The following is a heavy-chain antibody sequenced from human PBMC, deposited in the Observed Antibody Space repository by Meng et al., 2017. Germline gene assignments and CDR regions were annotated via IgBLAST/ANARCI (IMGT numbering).Heavy chain of an antibody. CDR1: GFTFSNAW. D-gene: IGHD4-23*01. V-gene: IGHV3-15*01. Sequence: GESLIISCAASGFTFSNAWMSWVRQAPGKGLEWVGRITSKTDGGTTDYAAPVKGSFTISSDNSKDTLYLQMNILKTDDTAVYYCTTPMTTVVTPGLQNAFDIWGQGTMVTVSS. CDR3: TTPMTTVVTPGLQNAFDI. CDR2: ITSKTDGGTT. J-gene: IGHJ3*02.